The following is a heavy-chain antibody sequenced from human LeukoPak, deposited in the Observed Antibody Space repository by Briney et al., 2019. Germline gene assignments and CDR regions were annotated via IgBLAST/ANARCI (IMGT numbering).Heavy chain of an antibody. J-gene: IGHJ3*02. V-gene: IGHV4-4*02. Sequence: PSETLSLTCAVSSGSISSSTWWTWVRPPPGKGLEWIWEIYHSGSTNYKPSLKSRVTISVDKSKNQFSLKLSSVTAADTAVYYCASRLFMTIGNSAFDIWGQGTMVTVSS. D-gene: IGHD1/OR15-1a*01. CDR2: IYHSGST. CDR3: ASRLFMTIGNSAFDI. CDR1: SGSISSSTW.